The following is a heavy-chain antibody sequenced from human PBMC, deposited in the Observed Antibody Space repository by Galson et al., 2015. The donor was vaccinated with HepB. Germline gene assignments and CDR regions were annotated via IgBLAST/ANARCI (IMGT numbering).Heavy chain of an antibody. CDR3: AREMSFAAPAAFEF. CDR1: GFAFSRYG. Sequence: SLRLSCAASGFAFSRYGIHWVRQAPGKGLEWVALIWSNGNKEFYADSVKGRFTISRDNSRNIVFLQMNSLRVDDAAVYYCAREMSFAAPAAFEFWGQGTLVTVSS. D-gene: IGHD6-25*01. J-gene: IGHJ4*02. V-gene: IGHV3-33*01. CDR2: IWSNGNKE.